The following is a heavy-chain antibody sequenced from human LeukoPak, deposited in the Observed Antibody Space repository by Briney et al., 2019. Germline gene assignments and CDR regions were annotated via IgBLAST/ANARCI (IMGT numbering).Heavy chain of an antibody. CDR1: GFIFSDHY. CDR2: TRNKADSYTT. J-gene: IGHJ4*02. V-gene: IGHV3-72*01. CDR3: AKVANYYYGSESYYFFEH. Sequence: GGSLRLSCVVSGFIFSDHYMDWVRQAPGRGLEWVGRTRNKADSYTTEYAESVKGRFTISRDDSKNSLYLQMNSLRVEDTAVYYCAKVANYYYGSESYYFFEHWGQGTPVTASS. D-gene: IGHD3-10*01.